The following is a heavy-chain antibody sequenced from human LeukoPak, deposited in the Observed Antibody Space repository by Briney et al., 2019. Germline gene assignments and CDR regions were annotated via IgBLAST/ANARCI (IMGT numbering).Heavy chain of an antibody. J-gene: IGHJ4*02. CDR1: GYTFSYYW. CDR2: IYPSDSAT. D-gene: IGHD3-10*01. CDR3: AKSAEYFGEFPFDS. V-gene: IGHV5-51*01. Sequence: GESLKISCRASGYTFSYYWIGWVRQVPGKGLEWLGIIYPSDSATKYSPSFQGDVTISVDKSTTTAYLEWSSLKASDTAMYYCAKSAEYFGEFPFDSWGQGTPVTVSS.